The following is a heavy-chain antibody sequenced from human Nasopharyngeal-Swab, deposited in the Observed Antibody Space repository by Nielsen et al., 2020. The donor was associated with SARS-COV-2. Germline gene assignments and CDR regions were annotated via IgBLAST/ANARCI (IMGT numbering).Heavy chain of an antibody. CDR3: ARDTKGSIGWPYYYYYYMDV. Sequence: WIRQPPGEGLEWVPYISSSSSSIYYADSVKRRFTISRENAKNSLYLQMNSLRVEDMPVYYCARDTKGSIGWPYYYYYYMDVWGKGTTVTVSS. V-gene: IGHV3-48*01. CDR2: ISSSSSSI. D-gene: IGHD6-19*01. J-gene: IGHJ6*03.